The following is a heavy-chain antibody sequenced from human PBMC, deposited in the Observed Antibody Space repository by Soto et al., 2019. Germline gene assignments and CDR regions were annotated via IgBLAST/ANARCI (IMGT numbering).Heavy chain of an antibody. CDR3: AKGLSGSYFPFDY. J-gene: IGHJ4*02. Sequence: EVQLLESGGGLVQPGGSLRLSCAASGFTFSSYAMSWVRQAPGKGLEWVSAISGSGGSTYYADSVKGRFTISRDNSKNTLYLQVNSLRAEDTAVYYCAKGLSGSYFPFDYWGQGTLVTVSS. CDR1: GFTFSSYA. D-gene: IGHD1-26*01. V-gene: IGHV3-23*01. CDR2: ISGSGGST.